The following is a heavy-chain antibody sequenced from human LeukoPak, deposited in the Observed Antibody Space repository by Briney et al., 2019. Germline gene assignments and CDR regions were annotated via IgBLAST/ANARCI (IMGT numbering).Heavy chain of an antibody. V-gene: IGHV3-9*01. CDR2: ISWNGGSL. D-gene: IGHD6-19*01. Sequence: PGRSLRLSCAASGFNFDDYAMHWVRHAPGKGLEWVAGISWNGGSLDYADSVRGRFSISRENAKRSLYLQMNSLRPEDTALYYCTTSRAVAGLWGGWLDPWGQGTLVTVSS. J-gene: IGHJ5*02. CDR1: GFNFDDYA. CDR3: TTSRAVAGLWGGWLDP.